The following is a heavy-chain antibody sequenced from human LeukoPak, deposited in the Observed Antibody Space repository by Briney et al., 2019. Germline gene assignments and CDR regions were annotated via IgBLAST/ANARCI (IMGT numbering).Heavy chain of an antibody. J-gene: IGHJ4*02. D-gene: IGHD4-17*01. V-gene: IGHV3-48*03. CDR3: ARAPNDYGDPYFDY. CDR2: INSIGNTI. CDR1: GFTFTSYE. Sequence: GGSLRLSCAASGFTFTSYEMAWVRQAPGKGLEWVSHINSIGNTIYYADSVKGRFTISRDNARNSLYLQMDSLRAEDTAVYFCARAPNDYGDPYFDYWGQGTLVTVSS.